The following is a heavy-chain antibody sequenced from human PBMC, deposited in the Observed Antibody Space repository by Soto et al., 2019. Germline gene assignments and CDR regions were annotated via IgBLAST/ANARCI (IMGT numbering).Heavy chain of an antibody. Sequence: PGASLKISCKGSGYSFTSYWISWGRQMPGKGLEWMGRIDPSDSYPNYSPSFQGHVTISADKSISTAYLQWSSLKASDTAMYYCASPNIPENTVTTGYYYYYGMDVWGQGTTVTVPS. CDR3: ASPNIPENTVTTGYYYYYGMDV. D-gene: IGHD4-17*01. J-gene: IGHJ6*02. CDR2: IDPSDSYP. CDR1: GYSFTSYW. V-gene: IGHV5-10-1*01.